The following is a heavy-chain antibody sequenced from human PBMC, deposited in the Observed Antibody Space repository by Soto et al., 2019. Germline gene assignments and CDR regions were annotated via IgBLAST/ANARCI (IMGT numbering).Heavy chain of an antibody. J-gene: IGHJ4*02. CDR1: GGTFSSYT. CDR2: IIPILGIA. D-gene: IGHD2-2*01. CDR3: ARLLGYCSSTSCYEADY. Sequence: SVKVSCKASGGTFSSYTISWVRQAPGQGLEWMGRIIPILGIANYAQKFQGRVTITADKSTSTAYMELSSLRSEDTAVYYCARLLGYCSSTSCYEADYWGQGTLVTVSS. V-gene: IGHV1-69*02.